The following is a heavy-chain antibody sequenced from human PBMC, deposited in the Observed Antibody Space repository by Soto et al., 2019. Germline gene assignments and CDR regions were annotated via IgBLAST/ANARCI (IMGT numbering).Heavy chain of an antibody. Sequence: QVQLQESGPGLVKPSQTLSLTCSVSGGSVSSGAFYWGWIRQSPGRVLECLGSIYSFGNTFYNPSLRSRVTSSLDPSKYQFALRLTSVIAADTAIYYWARVMVDVSGNFWWFDLCGQGTLVIVSS. CDR3: ARVMVDVSGNFWWFDL. J-gene: IGHJ5*02. CDR1: GGSVSSGAFY. V-gene: IGHV4-31*03. D-gene: IGHD3-3*01. CDR2: IYSFGNT.